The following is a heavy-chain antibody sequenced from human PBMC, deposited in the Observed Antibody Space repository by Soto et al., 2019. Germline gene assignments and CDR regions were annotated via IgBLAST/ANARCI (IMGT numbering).Heavy chain of an antibody. J-gene: IGHJ5*02. D-gene: IGHD3-3*01. V-gene: IGHV1-69*06. CDR2: IIPIFGTT. CDR3: ARGSVPLRSNTGFDP. Sequence: SWVRQAPGQGLEWMGGIIPIFGTTNYAQKFQGRVTITADKSTSTAYMELSSLRSEDTAVYYCARGSVPLRSNTGFDPWGQGTLVTVSS.